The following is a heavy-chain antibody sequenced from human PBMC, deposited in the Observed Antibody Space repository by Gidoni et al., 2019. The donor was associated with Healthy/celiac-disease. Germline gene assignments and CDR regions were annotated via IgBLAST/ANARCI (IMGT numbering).Heavy chain of an antibody. D-gene: IGHD3-16*02. CDR3: AKVIGTPLRPMDV. Sequence: EVPLLESGGGLVQPGGSLRLSCAASGFTFSSYAMSGVRQAPGKGLEWVSAISGSGGSTYYADSVKGRFTISRDNSKNTLYLQMNSLRAEDTAVYYCAKVIGTPLRPMDVWGKGTTVTVSS. J-gene: IGHJ6*03. CDR2: ISGSGGST. CDR1: GFTFSSYA. V-gene: IGHV3-23*01.